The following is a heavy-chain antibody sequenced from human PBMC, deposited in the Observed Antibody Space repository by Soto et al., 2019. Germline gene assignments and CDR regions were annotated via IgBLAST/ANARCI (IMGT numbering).Heavy chain of an antibody. CDR3: ARSELDSSAYYIAS. J-gene: IGHJ5*02. Sequence: QMQLVQSGAEVKKTGSSVKLSCKASGYTFTYRYLHWVRQAPGQALEWMGWITPFNDDTNYAQRFQDRVTISRDMSLTTAYMELSSLRSEDTAMYYCARSELDSSAYYIASWGQGTLVTVSS. D-gene: IGHD3-22*01. CDR1: GYTFTYRY. CDR2: ITPFNDDT. V-gene: IGHV1-45*02.